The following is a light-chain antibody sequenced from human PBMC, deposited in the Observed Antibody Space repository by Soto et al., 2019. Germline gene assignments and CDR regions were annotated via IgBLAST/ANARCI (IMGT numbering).Light chain of an antibody. J-gene: IGKJ5*01. CDR3: QQRSNWTPIT. CDR1: QSVSSY. CDR2: DAS. V-gene: IGKV3-11*01. Sequence: IVLTQRPSTLSWSAGENATLSCTASQSVSSYLAWYQQKPGQAPRLLIYDASNRATGIPARFSGSGSGTDFTLTISSLEPEDFAVYYCQQRSNWTPITFGQGTRLEIK.